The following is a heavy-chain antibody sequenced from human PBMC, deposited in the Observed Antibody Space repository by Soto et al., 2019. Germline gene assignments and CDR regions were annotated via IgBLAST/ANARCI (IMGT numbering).Heavy chain of an antibody. Sequence: ASVKVSCKASGYTFTNYDINWVRQATGQGLEWMGWMNPNSGNTGYVQKFKGRLTMTRNTSISTAYMELSSLRSEDTAVYYCARVKTELEPDAIRGSYPYYMDGWAKRTTVTVSS. CDR2: MNPNSGNT. J-gene: IGHJ6*03. CDR3: ARVKTELEPDAIRGSYPYYMDG. D-gene: IGHD3-16*02. V-gene: IGHV1-8*01. CDR1: GYTFTNYD.